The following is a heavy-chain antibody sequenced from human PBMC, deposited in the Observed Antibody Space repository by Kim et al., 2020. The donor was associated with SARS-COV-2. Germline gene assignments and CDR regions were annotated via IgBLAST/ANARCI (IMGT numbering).Heavy chain of an antibody. CDR1: GYSFTDYA. D-gene: IGHD2-8*01. Sequence: ASVKVSCKASGYSFTDYALHWVRQAPGQGLEWMGWINAGKGNSRSSQKYQDRVTFNRDTSARTAYMELSSLRSEDTGIYFCARDARAYEKPYLYYGMDVWGQGTTVTVSS. CDR2: INAGKGNS. CDR3: ARDARAYEKPYLYYGMDV. J-gene: IGHJ6*02. V-gene: IGHV1-3*01.